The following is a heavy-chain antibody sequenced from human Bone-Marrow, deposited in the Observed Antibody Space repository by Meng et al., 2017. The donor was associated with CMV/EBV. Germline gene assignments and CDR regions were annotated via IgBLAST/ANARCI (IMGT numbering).Heavy chain of an antibody. J-gene: IGHJ4*02. V-gene: IGHV3-11*01. CDR1: GFTFSDYY. CDR3: ARSLVEGYYFDY. D-gene: IGHD3-3*01. Sequence: GESLKISCAASGFTFSDYYMSWIRQAPGKGLEWVLYISSSGSTIYYADSVKGRFTISRDTAKNSLYLQRNSLRAEDTAVYYCARSLVEGYYFDYWGQGTLVTVSS. CDR2: ISSSGSTI.